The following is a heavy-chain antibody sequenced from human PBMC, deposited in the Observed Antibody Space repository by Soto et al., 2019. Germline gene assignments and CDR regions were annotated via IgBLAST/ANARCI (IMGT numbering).Heavy chain of an antibody. J-gene: IGHJ6*02. CDR3: ARDDYGMDV. V-gene: IGHV3-33*01. Sequence: QVQLVESGGGMVQPGGSLRLSCAASGFTFSTYDMHWVRQAPGKGLEWVAVIWYVGSDKYYADSVKGRFTICRDNSKNTLYLQMNSLRAEDTAVYYCARDDYGMDVWGQGTTVTVSS. CDR1: GFTFSTYD. CDR2: IWYVGSDK.